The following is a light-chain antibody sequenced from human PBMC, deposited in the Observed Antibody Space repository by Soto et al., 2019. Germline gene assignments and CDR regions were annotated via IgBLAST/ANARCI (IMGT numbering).Light chain of an antibody. V-gene: IGKV3-11*01. J-gene: IGKJ4*01. CDR2: DSS. CDR3: QQRSDWPST. Sequence: EIVLTQSPATRSLSPGERATLSCRASQSVGTYFAWYQQKHGQAPRLLIYDSSNRATGIPARFSGSGSGTDFTLTISSLEPEDFAVYYCQQRSDWPSTFGGGTKVEIK. CDR1: QSVGTY.